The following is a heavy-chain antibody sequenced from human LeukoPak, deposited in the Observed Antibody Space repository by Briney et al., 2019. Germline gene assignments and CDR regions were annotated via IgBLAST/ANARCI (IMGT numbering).Heavy chain of an antibody. V-gene: IGHV3-23*01. CDR3: ATLDIVVVPAAY. Sequence: GGSLRLSCAASGFTFSSYAMSRVRQAPGKGLEWVSAISGSGGSTYYADSVKGRFTISRDNSKNTLYLQMNSLRAEDTAVYYCATLDIVVVPAAYWGQGTLVTVSS. CDR1: GFTFSSYA. CDR2: ISGSGGST. D-gene: IGHD2-2*03. J-gene: IGHJ4*02.